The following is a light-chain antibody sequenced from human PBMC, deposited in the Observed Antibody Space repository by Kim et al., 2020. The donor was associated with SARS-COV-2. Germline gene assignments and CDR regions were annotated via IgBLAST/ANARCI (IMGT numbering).Light chain of an antibody. CDR3: CSYAGFSTLYV. V-gene: IGLV2-23*02. J-gene: IGLJ1*01. Sequence: GQSSTITCSGSSGVGGNYDFVSWYQQDPGKAPQLIFYDVSRRPSGVSHRFSGSKSGNTASLTISGLQAEDEADYFCCSYAGFSTLYVFGTGTKVTVL. CDR1: SGVGGNYDF. CDR2: DVS.